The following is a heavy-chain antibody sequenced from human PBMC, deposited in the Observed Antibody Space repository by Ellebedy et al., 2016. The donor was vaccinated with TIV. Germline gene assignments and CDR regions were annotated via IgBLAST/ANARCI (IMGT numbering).Heavy chain of an antibody. CDR2: IYYTIGSS. CDR3: ARHIVVPTPGFEY. V-gene: IGHV4-59*08. J-gene: IGHJ4*02. D-gene: IGHD1-26*01. Sequence: GSLRLSCTVSGSSISDYYWTWIRQPPGKGLEWMGYIYYTIGSSNYSPSLKSRVTISVDTSKNQVSLKLSSVTAADTAVYYCARHIVVPTPGFEYWGQGALVTVSS. CDR1: GSSISDYY.